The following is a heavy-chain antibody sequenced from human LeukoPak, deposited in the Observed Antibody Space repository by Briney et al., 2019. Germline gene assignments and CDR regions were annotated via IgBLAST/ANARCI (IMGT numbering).Heavy chain of an antibody. Sequence: GRSLRLSCAASGFTFDDYAMHWARQAPGKGLEWVSSIDSSGGYMFYADSVKGRFIISRDNAKDSLYLQMNSLRVEDTAVYYCLRGDRRDYWGQGTLVTVSS. J-gene: IGHJ4*02. CDR1: GFTFDDYA. CDR3: LRGDRRDY. CDR2: IDSSGGYM. V-gene: IGHV3-21*06.